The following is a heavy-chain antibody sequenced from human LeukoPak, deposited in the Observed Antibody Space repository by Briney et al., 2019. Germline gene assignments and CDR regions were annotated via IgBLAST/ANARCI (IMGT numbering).Heavy chain of an antibody. CDR3: VRFALTSSLDH. CDR1: GYTLTNNW. D-gene: IGHD6-13*01. Sequence: GESLKISCKLSGYTLTNNWIGWVGQVPGKGLEWMGLIYPGYSDAKYSPSFQGQVTLSVDASISTAYLQLTGLRASDTAISYCVRFALTSSLDHWGQGTLVTVSS. V-gene: IGHV5-51*01. CDR2: IYPGYSDA. J-gene: IGHJ5*02.